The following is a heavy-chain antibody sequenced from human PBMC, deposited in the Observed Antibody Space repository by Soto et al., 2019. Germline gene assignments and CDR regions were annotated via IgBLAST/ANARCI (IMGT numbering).Heavy chain of an antibody. Sequence: GGSLRLSCAASGFTVRSNYMSWVRQAPGKGLECVSVLWSGGSTFYADSVKGRFTVSRDNSADTAYMVLTGLTSEDTAVYYCARSRGSYYTNFDSWGQGTLVTVSS. V-gene: IGHV3-53*05. J-gene: IGHJ4*02. CDR1: GFTVRSNY. D-gene: IGHD3-10*01. CDR2: LWSGGST. CDR3: ARSRGSYYTNFDS.